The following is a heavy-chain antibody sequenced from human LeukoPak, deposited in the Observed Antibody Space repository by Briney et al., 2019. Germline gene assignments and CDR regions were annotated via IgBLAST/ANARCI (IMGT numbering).Heavy chain of an antibody. CDR3: ARGAPEVGRLGN. CDR2: IYYSGST. CDR1: GGSISGGGYY. V-gene: IGHV4-31*03. D-gene: IGHD1-26*01. J-gene: IGHJ4*02. Sequence: SEALSLTCTVSGGSISGGGYYWTWIRQHPGKGLEWIGYIYYSGSTYYNPSLKSRVTISVDTSKNQFSLKLSSVTAADTAVYYCARGAPEVGRLGNWGQGTLVTVSS.